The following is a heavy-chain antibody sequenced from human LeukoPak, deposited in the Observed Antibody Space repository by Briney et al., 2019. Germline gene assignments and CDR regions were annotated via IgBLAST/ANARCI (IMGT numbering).Heavy chain of an antibody. CDR3: AREDYYDSSGYYLDC. V-gene: IGHV4-59*08. D-gene: IGHD3-22*01. Sequence: SETLSLTCTVSGGSLSSYYWSWIRQPPGEGLEWIGYIHYSGSTTYNPSLKSRVTISVDTSKNQFSLKLSSVTAADTAVYYCAREDYYDSSGYYLDCWGQGTLVTVSS. CDR2: IHYSGST. J-gene: IGHJ4*02. CDR1: GGSLSSYY.